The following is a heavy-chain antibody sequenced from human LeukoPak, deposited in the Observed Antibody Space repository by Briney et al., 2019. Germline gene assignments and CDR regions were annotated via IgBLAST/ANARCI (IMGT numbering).Heavy chain of an antibody. Sequence: GGSLRLSCAASGFTVSSNYMSWVRQAPGKGLEWVSVIYSDDSTYYADSVKGRFTISRHNSKNTLYLQMNSPRAEDTAVYYCARGGYSGYDRDAFDIWGQGTMVTVSS. V-gene: IGHV3-53*04. CDR1: GFTVSSNY. D-gene: IGHD5-12*01. CDR3: ARGGYSGYDRDAFDI. CDR2: IYSDDST. J-gene: IGHJ3*02.